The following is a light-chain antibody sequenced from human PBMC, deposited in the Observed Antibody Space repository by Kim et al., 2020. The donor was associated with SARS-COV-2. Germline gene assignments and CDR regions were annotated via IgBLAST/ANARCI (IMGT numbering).Light chain of an antibody. Sequence: SYELTQPPSVSVSPGQTASITCSGDKLGDKYACWYQQKPGQSPVLVIYQDSKRPSGIPERFSGSNSGNTATLTISGTQAMDEADYYCQAWDSNTGVVFGG. J-gene: IGLJ2*01. CDR3: QAWDSNTGVV. CDR2: QDS. V-gene: IGLV3-1*01. CDR1: KLGDKY.